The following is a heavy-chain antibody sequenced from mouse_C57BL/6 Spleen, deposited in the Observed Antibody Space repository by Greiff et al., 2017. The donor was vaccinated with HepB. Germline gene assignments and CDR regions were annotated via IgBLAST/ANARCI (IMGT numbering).Heavy chain of an antibody. CDR3: ARSSIYYYCSSYGFYAMDY. J-gene: IGHJ4*01. CDR1: GYTFTSYG. CDR2: IYPRSGNT. Sequence: QVQLQQSGAELARPGASVKLSCKASGYTFTSYGISWVKQRTGQGLEWIGEIYPRSGNTYYNEKFKGKATLTADKSSSTAYMELRSLTSEDSAVYFCARSSIYYYCSSYGFYAMDYWGQGTSVTVSS. V-gene: IGHV1-81*01. D-gene: IGHD1-1*01.